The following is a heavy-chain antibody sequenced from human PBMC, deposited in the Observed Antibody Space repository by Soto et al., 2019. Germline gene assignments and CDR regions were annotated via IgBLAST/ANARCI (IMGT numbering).Heavy chain of an antibody. CDR3: ARAPLIAVAGTGEYYYYYYGMDV. CDR2: IYHSGST. Sequence: SETLSLTCAVSGGSISSSNWWSWVRQPPGKGLEWIGEIYHSGSTNYNPSLKSRVTISVDKSKNQFSLKLSSVTAADTAVYYCARAPLIAVAGTGEYYYYYYGMDVWGQGTTVTVSS. J-gene: IGHJ6*02. CDR1: GGSISSSNW. V-gene: IGHV4-4*02. D-gene: IGHD6-19*01.